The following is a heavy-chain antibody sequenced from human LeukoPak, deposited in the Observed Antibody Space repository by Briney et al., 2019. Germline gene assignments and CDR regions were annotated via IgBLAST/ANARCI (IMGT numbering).Heavy chain of an antibody. J-gene: IGHJ4*02. CDR1: GFTFDDYA. Sequence: GGSLRLSCAASGFTFDDYAMHWVRQAPGQGLEWVSGISWNSGSIGYADSVKGRFTIPRDNAKNSLYLQMNSLRAEDTALYYCAKDIRPDYYGSGSRFDYWGQGTLVTVSS. CDR3: AKDIRPDYYGSGSRFDY. V-gene: IGHV3-9*01. D-gene: IGHD3-10*01. CDR2: ISWNSGSI.